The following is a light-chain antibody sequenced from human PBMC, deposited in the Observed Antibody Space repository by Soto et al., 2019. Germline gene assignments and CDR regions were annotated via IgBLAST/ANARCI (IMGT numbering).Light chain of an antibody. CDR1: QAIRND. CDR3: LHEYSYPRT. CDR2: TAS. J-gene: IGKJ1*01. V-gene: IGKV1-6*01. Sequence: AIQITPSPSSLSASVGDRVIITCRSSQAIRNDLGWYQQKPGKAPKLLIYTASTLQSGVPSRFSGSGSGADFTLTIRSRQTEDSATYYCLHEYSYPRTLGQGTKVDIK.